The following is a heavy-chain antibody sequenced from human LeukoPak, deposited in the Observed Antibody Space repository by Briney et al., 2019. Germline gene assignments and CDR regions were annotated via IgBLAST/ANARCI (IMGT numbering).Heavy chain of an antibody. J-gene: IGHJ6*03. CDR1: GFTFSDYY. CDR2: VSSGSSTI. CDR3: ARGPNSNYYYYMDV. Sequence: TGGSLRLSCAASGFTFSDYYTSWIRQAPGKGLEWVSYVSSGSSTIYYADSVKGRFTISRDNAKNSLYLQMNSLRAEDTALYYCARGPNSNYYYYMDVWGKGTTVTVSS. V-gene: IGHV3-11*01.